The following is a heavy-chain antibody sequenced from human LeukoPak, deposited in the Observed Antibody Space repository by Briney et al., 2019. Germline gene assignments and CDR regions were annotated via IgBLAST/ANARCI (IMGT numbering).Heavy chain of an antibody. CDR2: TSSSSSTI. J-gene: IGHJ6*03. Sequence: PGGSLRLSCAASGFTFSGYDMSWVRQAPGKGLEWVSYTSSSSSTIYYADSVKSRFTISRDNAKNSLYLQMNSLRPEDTAVYYCAKTFCSGGTCYPYNYYYMDVWGKGTAVTVSS. CDR3: AKTFCSGGTCYPYNYYYMDV. V-gene: IGHV3-48*04. D-gene: IGHD2-15*01. CDR1: GFTFSGYD.